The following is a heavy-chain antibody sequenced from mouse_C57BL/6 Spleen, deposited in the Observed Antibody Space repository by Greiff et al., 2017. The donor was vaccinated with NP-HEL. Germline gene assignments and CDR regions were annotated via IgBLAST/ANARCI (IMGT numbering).Heavy chain of an antibody. Sequence: EVNVVESGGGLVKPGGSLKLSCAASGFTFSDYGMHWVRQAPEKGLEWVAYISSGSSTIYYADTVKGRFTISRDNAKNTLFLQMTSLRSEDTAMYYCARPGAMVYYFDYWGQGTTLTVSS. V-gene: IGHV5-17*01. CDR2: ISSGSSTI. CDR3: ARPGAMVYYFDY. CDR1: GFTFSDYG. D-gene: IGHD1-1*02. J-gene: IGHJ2*01.